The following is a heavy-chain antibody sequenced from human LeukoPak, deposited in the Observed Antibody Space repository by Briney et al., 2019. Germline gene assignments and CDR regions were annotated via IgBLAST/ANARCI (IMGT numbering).Heavy chain of an antibody. D-gene: IGHD4-11*01. J-gene: IGHJ4*02. CDR2: ILPIFDTS. CDR3: ARVELTTTMGGFDF. V-gene: IGHV1-69*13. Sequence: ASVKVSXKASGGTFSSYAISWVRQAPGQGLEWMGGILPIFDTSTYAQRFQGRVTITADESTSTAYMELSSLRSEDTAIYYCARVELTTTMGGFDFWGQGTLVTVSS. CDR1: GGTFSSYA.